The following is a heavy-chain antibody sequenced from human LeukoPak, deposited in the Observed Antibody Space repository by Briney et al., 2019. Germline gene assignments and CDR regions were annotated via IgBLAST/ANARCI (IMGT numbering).Heavy chain of an antibody. Sequence: SETLSLTCTVSGDSISSGDYYWGWVRQPAGKGLEWIGRIASSGSTNYNPSRESGFTISVDRYKNEFSLKLSSVTAADTAVYFCARGPYSYDSSGAFDIWGQGTMVTVSS. CDR1: GDSISSGDYY. D-gene: IGHD3-22*01. CDR3: ARGPYSYDSSGAFDI. J-gene: IGHJ3*02. V-gene: IGHV4-61*02. CDR2: IASSGST.